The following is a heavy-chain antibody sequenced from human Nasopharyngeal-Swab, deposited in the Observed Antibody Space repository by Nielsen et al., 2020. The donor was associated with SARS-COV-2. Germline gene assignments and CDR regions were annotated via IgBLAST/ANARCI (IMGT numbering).Heavy chain of an antibody. Sequence: ASVKVSCKASGYTFTSYGISWVRQAPGQGLEWMGWNSAYNGNTNYAQKLQGRVTMTTDTSTSTAYMELRSLRSADTAVYYCARDDSSNYDFWSGYYTSFDYWGQVTLVTVSS. J-gene: IGHJ4*02. CDR2: NSAYNGNT. V-gene: IGHV1-18*01. CDR1: GYTFTSYG. CDR3: ARDDSSNYDFWSGYYTSFDY. D-gene: IGHD3-3*01.